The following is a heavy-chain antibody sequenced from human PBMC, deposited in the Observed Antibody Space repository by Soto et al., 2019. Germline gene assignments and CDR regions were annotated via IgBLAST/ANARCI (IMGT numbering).Heavy chain of an antibody. J-gene: IGHJ6*02. V-gene: IGHV1-3*01. CDR1: GYTFTSYA. CDR3: ARARISPYYYYGMDV. D-gene: IGHD2-15*01. Sequence: AASVKVSCKASGYTFTSYAMHWVRQAPGQRLEWMGWINAGNGNTKYSQKFQGRVTITRDTSASTAYMELSSLRSEDTAVYYCARARISPYYYYGMDVWGQGTTVTV. CDR2: INAGNGNT.